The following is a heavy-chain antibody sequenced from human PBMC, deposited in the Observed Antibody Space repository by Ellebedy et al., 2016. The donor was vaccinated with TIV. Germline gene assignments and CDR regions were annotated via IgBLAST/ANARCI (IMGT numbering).Heavy chain of an antibody. Sequence: GESLKISXAASGFNFRTYGMGWVRQAPGKGLEWVASIAYDGSNTYYADSVKGRFTISRDNSKNTLYLEMDSLRAEDTAVYYCVRAPRGQYYFDYWGQGTLVTVSS. CDR3: VRAPRGQYYFDY. D-gene: IGHD6-25*01. V-gene: IGHV3-33*05. J-gene: IGHJ4*02. CDR1: GFNFRTYG. CDR2: IAYDGSNT.